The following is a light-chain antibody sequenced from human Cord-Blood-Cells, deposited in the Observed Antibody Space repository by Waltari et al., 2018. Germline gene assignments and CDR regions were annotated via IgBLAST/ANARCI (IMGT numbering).Light chain of an antibody. CDR1: SSDVGGYNY. CDR3: SSYTSSSTVV. V-gene: IGLV2-14*01. J-gene: IGLJ2*01. CDR2: DVS. Sequence: QSALTRPASASGSPGQSITISCTGTSSDVGGYNYVSWYQQHQGKAPKLMIYDVSNRPSGVSNRFSGSKSGNTASLTISGLQAEDEADYYCSSYTSSSTVVFGGGTKLTVL.